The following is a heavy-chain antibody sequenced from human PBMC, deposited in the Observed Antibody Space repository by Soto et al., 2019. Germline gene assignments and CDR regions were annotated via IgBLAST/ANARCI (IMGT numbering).Heavy chain of an antibody. Sequence: QMQLVQSGPAVKKPGTSVKVSCKASGFTFTSSAVQWVRQARGQRLEWIGWIVVGSGNTNYAQKFQERVTITRDMSTSTAYMELSSLRSEDTAVYYCAAERIAAVPYYFDYWGQGTLVTVSS. D-gene: IGHD6-13*01. J-gene: IGHJ4*02. CDR3: AAERIAAVPYYFDY. CDR2: IVVGSGNT. V-gene: IGHV1-58*01. CDR1: GFTFTSSA.